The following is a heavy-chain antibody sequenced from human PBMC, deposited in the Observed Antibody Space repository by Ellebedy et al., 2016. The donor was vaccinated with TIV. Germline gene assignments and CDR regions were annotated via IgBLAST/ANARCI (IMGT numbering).Heavy chain of an antibody. Sequence: GGSLRLSCAGSGFTFSNYWMHWVRQAPGKGLVWVSRINNDGSSIRYADSVKGRFTVSRDNAKNTVYLQMNSLRAEDTAVYYCARDQGSDEDYWGQGTLVTVSS. J-gene: IGHJ4*02. CDR1: GFTFSNYW. V-gene: IGHV3-74*01. CDR2: INNDGSSI. CDR3: ARDQGSDEDY.